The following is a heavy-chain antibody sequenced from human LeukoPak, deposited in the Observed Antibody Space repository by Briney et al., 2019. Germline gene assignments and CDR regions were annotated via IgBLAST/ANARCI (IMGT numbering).Heavy chain of an antibody. V-gene: IGHV4-34*01. Sequence: PSETLSLACAVYGGSFSGYYWSWIRQPPGKGLEWIGEINHSGSTNYNPSLKSRVTISVDTSENQFSLKLSSVTAADTAVYYCLLRYFDWSHQSGYYFDYWGQGTLVTVSS. CDR1: GGSFSGYY. CDR2: INHSGST. CDR3: LLRYFDWSHQSGYYFDY. D-gene: IGHD3-9*01. J-gene: IGHJ4*02.